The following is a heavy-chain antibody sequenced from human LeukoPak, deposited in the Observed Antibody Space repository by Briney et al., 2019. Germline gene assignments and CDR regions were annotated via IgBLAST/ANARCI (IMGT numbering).Heavy chain of an antibody. CDR3: GRIPAAGSLKGSFDI. D-gene: IGHD6-13*01. V-gene: IGHV5-51*01. CDR1: GYTFTNYW. Sequence: PGESLKISCKASGYTFTNYWIGWVRQMPGKGLEWMGIIYPGDSDTTYSPSFQGQVTISADKSISTAYLQWSSLKASDSAMYYCGRIPAAGSLKGSFDIWGQGTMVTVSS. CDR2: IYPGDSDT. J-gene: IGHJ3*02.